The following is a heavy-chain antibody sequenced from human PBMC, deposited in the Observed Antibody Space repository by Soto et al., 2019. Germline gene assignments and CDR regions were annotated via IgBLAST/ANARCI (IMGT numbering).Heavy chain of an antibody. Sequence: PSQTLSLTCAVYGGSFSGYYWNWIRQPPGKGLEWIGENDHSGYTNYNPSLKSRVTISVDTSKNQFSLRLTSVTAADTAVYYRERVQDRFDPWGKGNLVTVAS. CDR2: NDHSGYT. CDR1: GGSFSGYY. J-gene: IGHJ5*02. V-gene: IGHV4-34*01. D-gene: IGHD1-1*01. CDR3: ERVQDRFDP.